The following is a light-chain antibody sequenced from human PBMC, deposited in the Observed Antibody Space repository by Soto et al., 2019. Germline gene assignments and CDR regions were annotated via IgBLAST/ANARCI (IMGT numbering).Light chain of an antibody. J-gene: IGKJ4*01. CDR1: QGIDSH. CDR2: VAS. Sequence: IQLPQSPSSLSASVGDRVTITCRASQGIDSHLAWYQQKPGKGPKLLIYVASTLQSGVPSRFSGSGSGTDFTLTISNLQPDDFAAYYCQQVHSWPLTFGGGTKVEIK. V-gene: IGKV1-9*01. CDR3: QQVHSWPLT.